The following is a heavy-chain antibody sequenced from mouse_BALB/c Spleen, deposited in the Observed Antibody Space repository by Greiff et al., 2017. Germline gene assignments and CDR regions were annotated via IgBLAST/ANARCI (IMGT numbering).Heavy chain of an antibody. Sequence: VQRVESGAELAKPGASVKMSCKASGYTFTSYWMHWVKQRPGQGLEWIGYINPSTGYTEYNQKFKDKATLTADKSSSTAYMQLSSLTSEDSAVYYCARWYFDVWGAGTTVTVSS. J-gene: IGHJ1*01. CDR1: GYTFTSYW. V-gene: IGHV1-7*01. CDR2: INPSTGYT. CDR3: ARWYFDV.